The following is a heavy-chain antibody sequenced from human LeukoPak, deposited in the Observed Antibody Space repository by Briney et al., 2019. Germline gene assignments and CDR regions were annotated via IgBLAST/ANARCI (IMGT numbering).Heavy chain of an antibody. V-gene: IGHV3-7*03. J-gene: IGHJ6*02. CDR1: GFTFSYYY. D-gene: IGHD3-16*01. CDR3: ARGGGLDV. Sequence: PGGSLRLSCAASGFTFSYYYMRGVRQAPGKGLEWVASINHNGNVNYYVDSVKGRFTISRDNAKNSLYLQMSNLRAEDTAVYFCARGGGLDVWGQGATVTAFS. CDR2: INHNGNVN.